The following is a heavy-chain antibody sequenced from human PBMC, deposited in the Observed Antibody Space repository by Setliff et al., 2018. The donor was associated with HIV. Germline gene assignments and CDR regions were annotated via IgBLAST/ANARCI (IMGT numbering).Heavy chain of an antibody. CDR3: VRYESSYYDSSGYLVFDH. Sequence: ASVKVSCKTPGYIFTVFGLTWVRQAPGQGLEWMGWISDYNGNRNYAQKVQDRVTRTTDTSARTAYMELRSLRSDDTAVYYCVRYESSYYDSSGYLVFDHWGQGTLVTVSS. CDR2: ISDYNGNR. D-gene: IGHD3-22*01. V-gene: IGHV1-18*01. J-gene: IGHJ4*02. CDR1: GYIFTVFG.